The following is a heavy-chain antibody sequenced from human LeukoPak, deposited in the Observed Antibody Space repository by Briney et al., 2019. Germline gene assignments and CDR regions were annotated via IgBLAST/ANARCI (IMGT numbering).Heavy chain of an antibody. J-gene: IGHJ1*01. Sequence: GGSLRLSCAASGFTFSSYGMHWVRQAPGKGLEWVAVIWYDGSNKYYADSVKGRFTISRDNSKNTLYLQMNSLRAEDTAVYYCARDSYYYGSGSYLLFQHWGLGTLVTVSS. CDR1: GFTFSSYG. D-gene: IGHD3-10*01. V-gene: IGHV3-33*01. CDR2: IWYDGSNK. CDR3: ARDSYYYGSGSYLLFQH.